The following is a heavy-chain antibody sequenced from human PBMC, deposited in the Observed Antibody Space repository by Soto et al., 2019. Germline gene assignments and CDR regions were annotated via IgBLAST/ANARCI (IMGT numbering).Heavy chain of an antibody. V-gene: IGHV5-51*01. CDR2: IYPGDSDT. CDR3: ARLSYYDSSPFDY. Sequence: PGESLKISCKGSGYTFTNYWIGWVRQMPCKGLDWLWIIYPGDSDTRYSPSFEGQVTISADKSISTAYLQWSGLKASDTALYYCARLSYYDSSPFDYWGPGTLVTVSS. J-gene: IGHJ4*02. CDR1: GYTFTNYW. D-gene: IGHD3-22*01.